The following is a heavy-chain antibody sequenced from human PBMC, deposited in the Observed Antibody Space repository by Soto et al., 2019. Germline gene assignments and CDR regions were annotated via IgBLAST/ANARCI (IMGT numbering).Heavy chain of an antibody. CDR3: AARGYCSGDNCQPRDFYYGMDV. D-gene: IGHD2-15*01. J-gene: IGHJ6*02. CDR2: TYYRSRWYN. CDR1: GDSVSSNSAA. V-gene: IGHV6-1*01. Sequence: PSQTLSLTCAISGDSVSSNSAAWNWIRQSPSRGLEWLGRTYYRSRWYNDYAVSVKSRITINPDTSKNQFSLHLNSLRAEDTAVYYCAARGYCSGDNCQPRDFYYGMDVWGQGTTVTVS.